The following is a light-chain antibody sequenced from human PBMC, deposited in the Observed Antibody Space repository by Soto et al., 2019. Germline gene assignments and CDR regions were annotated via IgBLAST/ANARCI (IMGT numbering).Light chain of an antibody. CDR3: ATWDDNLSGVV. CDR2: RSH. J-gene: IGLJ3*02. CDR1: NSNIGYNS. V-gene: IGLV1-47*01. Sequence: QPVLTQPPSVSGTPGQRVTISCSGSNSNIGYNSVYWYQQLPGTAPKLLIYRSHERPSGVPDRCSGSKSGTSASLAISGLRSEDEADYSCATWDDNLSGVVFGGGTKLTVL.